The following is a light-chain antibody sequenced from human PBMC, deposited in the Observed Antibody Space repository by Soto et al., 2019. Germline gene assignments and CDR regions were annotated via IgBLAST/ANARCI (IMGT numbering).Light chain of an antibody. CDR3: QQFGSSPWT. V-gene: IGKV3-20*01. J-gene: IGKJ1*01. Sequence: ENVLTQSPGTLSLSPGERASLSCRASQNVSRSYLVWYQQKSGPAPGLLIYNTSSRATGIPDRFSGSGSGTDFTLTISRLEPEDFAVYFCQQFGSSPWTFGQGTKVEIK. CDR2: NTS. CDR1: QNVSRSY.